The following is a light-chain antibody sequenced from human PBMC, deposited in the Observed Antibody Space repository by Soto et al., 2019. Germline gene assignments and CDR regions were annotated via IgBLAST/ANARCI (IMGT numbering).Light chain of an antibody. Sequence: QAVVTQEPSLTVSPGGTVTLTCGSSTGAVTSGHYPYWFQQKPGQAPRTLIYDTSNKHSWTPARFSGSLLGGKAALTLSGAQTVDEPEYSSLHSYSCARPVFGGGTTLTVL. J-gene: IGLJ2*01. V-gene: IGLV7-46*01. CDR2: DTS. CDR3: LHSYSCARPV. CDR1: TGAVTSGHY.